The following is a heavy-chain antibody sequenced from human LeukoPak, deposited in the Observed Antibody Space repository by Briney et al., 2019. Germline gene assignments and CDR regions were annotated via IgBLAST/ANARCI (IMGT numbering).Heavy chain of an antibody. CDR2: FSGSGDSR. Sequence: GGSLRLSCAASGFSFSRVAMSWVRGAPGGGLEWVSSFSGSGDSRYYADSVMGRFTISRDNSKNTLYLQMTSLRAEDTAVYCCAKGNGDPPLRFPYYFYYMDVWGKGTTVTVSS. D-gene: IGHD3-10*01. J-gene: IGHJ6*03. V-gene: IGHV3-23*01. CDR1: GFSFSRVA. CDR3: AKGNGDPPLRFPYYFYYMDV.